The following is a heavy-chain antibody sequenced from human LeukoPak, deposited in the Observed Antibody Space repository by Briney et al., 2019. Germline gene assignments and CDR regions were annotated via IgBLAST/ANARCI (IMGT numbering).Heavy chain of an antibody. Sequence: GGSLRLSCAASGFTFSSYTMNWVRQAPGKGLAWVSSISSSSTYIYYADSVKGRFTISRDNAKNSLYLQMNSLRAEDTAVYYCARDSSGTIDYWGQGTLVTVSS. CDR2: ISSSSTYI. D-gene: IGHD3-22*01. CDR1: GFTFSSYT. J-gene: IGHJ4*02. V-gene: IGHV3-21*01. CDR3: ARDSSGTIDY.